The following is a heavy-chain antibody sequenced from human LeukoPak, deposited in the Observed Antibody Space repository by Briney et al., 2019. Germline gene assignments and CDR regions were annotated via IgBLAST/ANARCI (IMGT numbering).Heavy chain of an antibody. CDR1: GFTFSSYA. D-gene: IGHD3-22*01. J-gene: IGHJ4*02. CDR2: FSDSGGSK. V-gene: IGHV3-23*01. Sequence: GGSLRLSCAASGFTFSSYALSWVRQPPGKGLEWFSAFSDSGGSKYNAAPEKGRFTISRDNSKNTLYLQMNSLRAEDTAVSYCAKERGGYYCSLEDFYFDYWGQGTLVTVSS. CDR3: AKERGGYYCSLEDFYFDY.